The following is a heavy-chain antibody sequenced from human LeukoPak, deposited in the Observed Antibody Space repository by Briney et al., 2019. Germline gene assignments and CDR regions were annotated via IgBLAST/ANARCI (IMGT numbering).Heavy chain of an antibody. CDR3: ARDATVFGVVTHFDY. CDR1: GFSLSTSGMC. D-gene: IGHD3-3*01. Sequence: SGPTLVNPTQTLTLTCTFSGFSLSTSGMCVSWIRQPPGKALEWLARIDWDDDKYCSTSLKTRLTISKDTSKNQVVLTMTNMDPVDTATYYCARDATVFGVVTHFDYWGQGTLVTVSS. CDR2: IDWDDDK. J-gene: IGHJ4*02. V-gene: IGHV2-70*11.